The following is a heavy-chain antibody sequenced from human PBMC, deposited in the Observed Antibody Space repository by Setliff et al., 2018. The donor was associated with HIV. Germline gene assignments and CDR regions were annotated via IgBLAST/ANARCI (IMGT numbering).Heavy chain of an antibody. J-gene: IGHJ5*02. CDR1: GFSLSNPRMG. D-gene: IGHD3-22*01. CDR3: AHRSGDSSGREFDP. CDR2: IFSNDEK. Sequence: SGPNAGEPTATLTLTCTVSGFSLSNPRMGVSWIRQPPGKALEWLAHIFSNDEKSYSTSLKSRPNISRDTFKSPVVLTMTNMDPVDTATYYCAHRSGDSSGREFDPWGQGTLVTVSS. V-gene: IGHV2-26*01.